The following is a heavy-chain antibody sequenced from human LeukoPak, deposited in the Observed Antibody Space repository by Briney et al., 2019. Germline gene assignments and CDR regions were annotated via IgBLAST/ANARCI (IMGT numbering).Heavy chain of an antibody. CDR3: ARAKDIVVVPAAIPENWFDP. CDR1: GGTFSSYA. V-gene: IGHV1-69*13. CDR2: IIPIFGTA. D-gene: IGHD2-2*02. Sequence: SVKVSXKASGGTFSSYAISWVRRAPGQGLEWMGGIIPIFGTANYAQKFQGRVTITADESTSTAYMELSSLRSEDTAVYYCARAKDIVVVPAAIPENWFDPWGQGTLVTVSS. J-gene: IGHJ5*02.